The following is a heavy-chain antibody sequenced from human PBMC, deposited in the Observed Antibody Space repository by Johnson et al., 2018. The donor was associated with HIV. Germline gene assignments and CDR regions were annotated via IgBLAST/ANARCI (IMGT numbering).Heavy chain of an antibody. J-gene: IGHJ3*02. CDR1: GFTFSNAW. CDR3: AKGYYDSSFGLDM. V-gene: IGHV3-15*01. D-gene: IGHD3-3*01. CDR2: IKSKTDGGTP. Sequence: VQLVESGGGVVRPGGSLRLSCAASGFTFSNAWMSWVRQAPGKGLEWVGRIKSKTDGGTPDYAAPVKGRFTISRDDSKNTLYLQMNSLKTEDTAVYHCAKGYYDSSFGLDMWGQGTMVIVSS.